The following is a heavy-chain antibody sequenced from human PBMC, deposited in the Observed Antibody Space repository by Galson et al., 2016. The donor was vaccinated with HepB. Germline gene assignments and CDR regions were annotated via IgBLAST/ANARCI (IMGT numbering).Heavy chain of an antibody. CDR3: AKAYNSSGGLDY. V-gene: IGHV3-43*01. Sequence: SLRLSCAASGFPFADFTMHWARQAPGKGLQWVSLINWDGGGKYYAASVKGRYTIPRDNSKNSLYLHMNSLTTEDTAFYYCAKAYNSSGGLDYWGQGTLVTVSS. CDR2: INWDGGGK. D-gene: IGHD3-22*01. J-gene: IGHJ4*02. CDR1: GFPFADFT.